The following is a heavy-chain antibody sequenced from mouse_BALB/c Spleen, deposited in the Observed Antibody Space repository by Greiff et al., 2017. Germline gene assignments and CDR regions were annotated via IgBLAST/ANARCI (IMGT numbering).Heavy chain of an antibody. J-gene: IGHJ3*01. CDR3: TRQFPFAY. CDR1: GFTFSNYW. CDR2: IRLKSNNYAT. D-gene: IGHD3-2*01. Sequence: EVKLVESGGGLVQPGGSMKLSCVASGFTFSNYWMNWVRQSPEKGLEWVAEIRLKSNNYATHYAESVKGRFTISRDDSKSSVYLQMNNLRAEDTGIYYCTRQFPFAYWGQGTLVTVSA. V-gene: IGHV6-6*02.